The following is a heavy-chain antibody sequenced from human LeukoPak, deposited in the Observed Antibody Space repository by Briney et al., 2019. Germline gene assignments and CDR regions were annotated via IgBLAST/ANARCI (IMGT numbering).Heavy chain of an antibody. CDR3: ARGNGDGYAFDI. CDR1: GFTFSGYW. J-gene: IGHJ3*02. CDR2: IKQDGSEK. Sequence: GGSLRLSCVVSGFTFSGYWMSWVRQAPGKGLEWVANIKQDGSEKYYVDSVKGRITISRDNAKNSLYLQMNSLRAEDTAVYYCARGNGDGYAFDIWGQGTMVTVSS. V-gene: IGHV3-7*01. D-gene: IGHD4-17*01.